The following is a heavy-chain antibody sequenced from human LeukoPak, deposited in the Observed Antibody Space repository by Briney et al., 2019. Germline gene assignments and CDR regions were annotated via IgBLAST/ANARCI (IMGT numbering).Heavy chain of an antibody. Sequence: GGSLRLSCAASGFTFTNYAMHWVRQAPGKGLEWVAVISYDGSNKYYADSVKGRFTISRDNSKNTLYLQMNSLRAEDTAVYYCAQQRSSSWTFDYWGQGTLVTVSS. V-gene: IGHV3-30*04. CDR1: GFTFTNYA. J-gene: IGHJ4*02. D-gene: IGHD6-13*01. CDR2: ISYDGSNK. CDR3: AQQRSSSWTFDY.